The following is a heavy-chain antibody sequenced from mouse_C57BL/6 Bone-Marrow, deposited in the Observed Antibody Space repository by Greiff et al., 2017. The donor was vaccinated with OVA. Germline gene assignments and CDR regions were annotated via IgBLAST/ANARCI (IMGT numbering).Heavy chain of an antibody. V-gene: IGHV7-1*01. J-gene: IGHJ1*03. CDR3: AREDYYWDFGV. Sequence: EVMLVESGGGLVQPGRSLRLSCATSGFTFSDFYMEWVRQAPGKGLEWIAASRNKANDYTTEYSASVKGRFIVSRYTSQSILYLQMIALRAEDTAFYYSAREDYYWDFGVWGTGTTVTVSA. D-gene: IGHD2-4*01. CDR2: SRNKANDYTT. CDR1: GFTFSDFY.